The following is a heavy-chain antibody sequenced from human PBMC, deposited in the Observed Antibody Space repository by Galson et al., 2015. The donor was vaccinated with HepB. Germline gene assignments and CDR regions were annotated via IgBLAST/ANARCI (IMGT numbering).Heavy chain of an antibody. Sequence: SLRLSCAASGFTFDDYSIHWVRQVPGKGPEWVSLLSWDGVSTYYADSVKGRFTISRDNSKKSLYLQMNSLRTEDTALFYCAIRGYKYGVDALDLWGQGTMVTVSS. CDR3: AIRGYKYGVDALDL. CDR1: GFTFDDYS. V-gene: IGHV3-43*01. J-gene: IGHJ3*01. D-gene: IGHD5-18*01. CDR2: LSWDGVST.